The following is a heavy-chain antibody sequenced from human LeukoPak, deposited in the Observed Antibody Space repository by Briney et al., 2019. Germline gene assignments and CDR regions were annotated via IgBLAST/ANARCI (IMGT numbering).Heavy chain of an antibody. CDR1: GGSFSGYY. Sequence: SETLSLPCSVYGGSFSGYYWSWIRQPPGKGLEWIGEINHSGSTNYSPSLKSRVTISVDTSKNQFSLKLSSVTAADTAVYYCASVARFLDWGQGTLVTVSS. D-gene: IGHD3-3*01. CDR2: INHSGST. CDR3: ASVARFLD. V-gene: IGHV4-34*01. J-gene: IGHJ4*02.